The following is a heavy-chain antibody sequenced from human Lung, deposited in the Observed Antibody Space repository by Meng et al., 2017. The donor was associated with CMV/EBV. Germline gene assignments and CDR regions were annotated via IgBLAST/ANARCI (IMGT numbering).Heavy chain of an antibody. CDR3: ARDRLRFLEWSYGRDV. V-gene: IGHV1-2*02. Sequence: ASVXVSCKASGYTFTGYYMHWVRQAPGQGLEWMGWINPNSDGTNYAQKFQGRVTMTRDTSISTAYMELSRLRSDDTAVYYCARDRLRFLEWSYGRDVGGQGTXGTVSS. J-gene: IGHJ6*02. CDR2: INPNSDGT. D-gene: IGHD3-3*01. CDR1: GYTFTGYY.